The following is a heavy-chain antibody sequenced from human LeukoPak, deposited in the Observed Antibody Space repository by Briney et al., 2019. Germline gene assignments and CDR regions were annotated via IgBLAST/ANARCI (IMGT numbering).Heavy chain of an antibody. CDR3: ASPSITMVRGGEFDAFDI. D-gene: IGHD3-10*01. J-gene: IGHJ3*02. V-gene: IGHV4-61*01. Sequence: SETLSLTCTVSGGSVSSGSYYWSWIRQPPGKGLEWIGYIYYTGSTNYNPSLKSRVTISVDTSENQFSLKLSSVTAADTAVYYCASPSITMVRGGEFDAFDIWGQGTMVTVSS. CDR1: GGSVSSGSYY. CDR2: IYYTGST.